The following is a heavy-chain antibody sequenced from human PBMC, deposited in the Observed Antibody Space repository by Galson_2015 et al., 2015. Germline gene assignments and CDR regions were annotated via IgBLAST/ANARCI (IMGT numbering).Heavy chain of an antibody. CDR2: ISWNSGSI. J-gene: IGHJ2*01. D-gene: IGHD2-15*01. CDR1: GFTFDDFA. Sequence: SLRLSCAASGFTFDDFAMHWVRQAPGKGPEWASGISWNSGSIGYADSVKGRFTISRDNAKNSLYLQMNSLRAEDTALYYCAKEGGYCSGGSCYWYFDLWGRGTLVTVSS. V-gene: IGHV3-9*01. CDR3: AKEGGYCSGGSCYWYFDL.